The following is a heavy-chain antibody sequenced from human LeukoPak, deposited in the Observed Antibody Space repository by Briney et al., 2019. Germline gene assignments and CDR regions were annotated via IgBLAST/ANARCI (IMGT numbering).Heavy chain of an antibody. CDR2: ISAYNGKT. CDR3: ARDRRDNWNGDAFDV. Sequence: GASVKVSCKASGGTFSSYAISWVRQAPGQGLEWMGWISAYNGKTNYAQKLQGRVTMTTDTSTSTAYMELRSLRSDDTAVYYCARDRRDNWNGDAFDVWGQGTMVTVSS. J-gene: IGHJ3*01. V-gene: IGHV1-18*01. CDR1: GGTFSSYA. D-gene: IGHD1-1*01.